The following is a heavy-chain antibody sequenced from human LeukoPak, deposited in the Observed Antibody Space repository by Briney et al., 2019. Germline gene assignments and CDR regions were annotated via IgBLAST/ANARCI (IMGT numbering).Heavy chain of an antibody. CDR1: GFTFDDYA. CDR3: ARRGYYDSSGYSDY. V-gene: IGHV3-9*01. J-gene: IGHJ4*02. Sequence: PGRXLRLSCAASGFTFDDYAMHWVRQAPGKGLEWVSGISWNSGSIGYADSVKGRFTISRDNAKNSLYLQMNSLRAEDTAVYYCARRGYYDSSGYSDYWGQGTLVTVSS. D-gene: IGHD3-22*01. CDR2: ISWNSGSI.